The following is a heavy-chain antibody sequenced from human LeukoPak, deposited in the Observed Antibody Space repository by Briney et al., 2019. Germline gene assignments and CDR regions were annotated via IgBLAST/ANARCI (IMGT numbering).Heavy chain of an antibody. Sequence: GGFLRLSCAASGFTFSSYWMHWVRQAPGKGLVWVSRINSDGSSTSYADSVKGRFTISRDNAKNTLYLQMNSLRAEDTAVYYCARESYGADDAFDIWGQGTMVTVSS. J-gene: IGHJ3*02. CDR3: ARESYGADDAFDI. CDR2: INSDGSST. CDR1: GFTFSSYW. V-gene: IGHV3-74*01. D-gene: IGHD4-17*01.